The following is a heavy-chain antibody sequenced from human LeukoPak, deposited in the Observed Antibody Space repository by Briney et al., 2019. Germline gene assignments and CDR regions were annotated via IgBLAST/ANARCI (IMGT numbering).Heavy chain of an antibody. CDR2: ISDYNGNT. Sequence: SGKVSGNAAGYTFTSYGISWGRRAPGQGVGWMGWISDYNGNTNYAQKLQGRVPMTTDTSTSKAYMELRRLRSEDTAVYSCARLRPWFDPWGQGTLVTVSS. D-gene: IGHD4-17*01. CDR1: GYTFTSYG. CDR3: ARLRPWFDP. V-gene: IGHV1-18*01. J-gene: IGHJ5*02.